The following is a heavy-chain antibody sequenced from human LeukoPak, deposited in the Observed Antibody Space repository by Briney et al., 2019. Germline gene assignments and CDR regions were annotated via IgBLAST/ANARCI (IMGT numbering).Heavy chain of an antibody. D-gene: IGHD1-26*01. Sequence: SETLSLTCTVSGGSISSSSYYWGWIRQPPGKGLEWIGSIYYSGNTYYNPSLKSRVTISVDTSKNQFSLKLSSVTAADTAVYYCARLLLGGSHRWFDPWGQGTLVTVSS. CDR3: ARLLLGGSHRWFDP. V-gene: IGHV4-39*01. CDR1: GGSISSSSYY. J-gene: IGHJ5*02. CDR2: IYYSGNT.